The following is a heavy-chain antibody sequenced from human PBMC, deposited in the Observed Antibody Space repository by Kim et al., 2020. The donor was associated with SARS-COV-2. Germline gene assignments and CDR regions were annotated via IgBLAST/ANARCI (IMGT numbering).Heavy chain of an antibody. CDR1: GGSISSNSYY. D-gene: IGHD2-21*01. CDR2: IYYSGST. CDR3: ARYCGGASCRSLDY. Sequence: SETLSLTCTVSGGSISSNSYYWGWIRQPPGKGLEWIAGIYYSGSTYYNPSLKSRVTISVDTSKNQFSLKLSSVTAADTAVYYCARYCGGASCRSLDYWGQGTLVTVSS. J-gene: IGHJ4*02. V-gene: IGHV4-39*01.